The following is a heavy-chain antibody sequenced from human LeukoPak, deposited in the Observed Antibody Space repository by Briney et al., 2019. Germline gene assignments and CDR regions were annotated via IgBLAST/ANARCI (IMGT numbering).Heavy chain of an antibody. J-gene: IGHJ4*02. CDR2: ISGSGGST. V-gene: IGHV3-23*01. CDR1: GFTFDDYA. CDR3: ANRGHNTDYDFWSGYPTTFDY. Sequence: GGSLRLSCAASGFTFDDYAMLWVRHAPGKGLEWVSAISGSGGSTYYADSVKGRFTISRDNSKNTLYLQMNSLRAEDTAVYYCANRGHNTDYDFWSGYPTTFDYWGQGTLVTVSS. D-gene: IGHD3-3*01.